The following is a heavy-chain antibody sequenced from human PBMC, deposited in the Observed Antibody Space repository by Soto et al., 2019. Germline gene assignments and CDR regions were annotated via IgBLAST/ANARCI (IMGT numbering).Heavy chain of an antibody. CDR2: IRGSGGST. J-gene: IGHJ6*02. D-gene: IGHD2-15*01. Sequence: EVQLLESGGGLVQPGGSLRLSCAASGFTFSSYAMSWVRQAPGKGLEWVSAIRGSGGSTYYADAVKGRLTISRDNSKNTLYLQMNSLRAEDTAVYYCAKGRSCSGGNCSRGYYYYGMDVWGQGTTVTVSS. V-gene: IGHV3-23*01. CDR1: GFTFSSYA. CDR3: AKGRSCSGGNCSRGYYYYGMDV.